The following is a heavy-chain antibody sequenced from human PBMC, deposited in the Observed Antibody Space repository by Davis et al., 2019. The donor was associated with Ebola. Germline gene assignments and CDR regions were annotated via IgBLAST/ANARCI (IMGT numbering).Heavy chain of an antibody. J-gene: IGHJ4*02. Sequence: PSETLSLTCAVYGGSFSGYYWSWIRKPPGKGLEWIGEINHSGSTNYNPSLKSRVTISVDTSKNQFSLKLSSVTAADTAVYYCARGSIAARRGSDYWGQGTLVTVSS. V-gene: IGHV4-34*01. D-gene: IGHD6-6*01. CDR1: GGSFSGYY. CDR3: ARGSIAARRGSDY. CDR2: INHSGST.